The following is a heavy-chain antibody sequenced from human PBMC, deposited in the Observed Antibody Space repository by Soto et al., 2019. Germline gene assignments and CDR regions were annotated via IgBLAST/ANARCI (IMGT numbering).Heavy chain of an antibody. D-gene: IGHD3-3*01. CDR2: IIPIFGTA. CDR3: AREANYDLRAFDI. CDR1: GGTFSSYA. Sequence: ASVKVSCKASGGTFSSYAISWVRQAPGQGLEWMGGIIPIFGTANYAQKFQGRVTITADESTSTAYMELSSLRSEDTAVYYCAREANYDLRAFDIWGQGTMVTGSS. J-gene: IGHJ3*02. V-gene: IGHV1-69*13.